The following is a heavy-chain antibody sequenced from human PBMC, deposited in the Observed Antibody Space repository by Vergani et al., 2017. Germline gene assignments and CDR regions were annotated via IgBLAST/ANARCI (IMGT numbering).Heavy chain of an antibody. Sequence: EVQLLESGGGLVQPGGSLRLSCAASGFTFSSYAMSWVRQAPGKGLEWVSAISGSGGSTYYADSVKGRFTISRDNSKNTLYLQMNSLRAEDTALYYCAKDPQPCATYNWNYAQSTHFDYWGQGTLVTVSS. CDR3: AKDPQPCATYNWNYAQSTHFDY. CDR1: GFTFSSYA. D-gene: IGHD1-7*01. CDR2: ISGSGGST. J-gene: IGHJ4*02. V-gene: IGHV3-23*01.